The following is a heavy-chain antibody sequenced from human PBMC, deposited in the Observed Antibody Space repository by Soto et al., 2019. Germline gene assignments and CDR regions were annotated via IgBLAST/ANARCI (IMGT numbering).Heavy chain of an antibody. CDR2: IFWNDER. D-gene: IGHD2-15*01. V-gene: IGHV2-26*01. CDR3: PRALREGLPIYYFDS. CDR1: AFSLSKARMG. J-gene: IGHJ4*02. Sequence: SGPTLVNPTVTLTLTCSVSAFSLSKARMGVSWIRQPPGKALEWLAHIFWNDERSYNTSLKSRLTISRDTSKSQVVLTMTNVDPVDTGTYFCPRALREGLPIYYFDSWGQGTLVTVSS.